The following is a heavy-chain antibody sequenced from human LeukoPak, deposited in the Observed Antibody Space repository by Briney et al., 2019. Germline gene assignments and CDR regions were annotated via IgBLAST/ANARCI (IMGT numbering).Heavy chain of an antibody. V-gene: IGHV3-30*02. CDR3: ATVRGDYSFDY. CDR2: IQFDDSEK. J-gene: IGHJ4*02. CDR1: GFTFTTSG. D-gene: IGHD4-17*01. Sequence: SGGSLRLSCAASGFTFTTSGMHWVRQAPGKGLEWVAFIQFDDSEKYYADSVKGRCAISRDNSKNTLYLQMNSLRAEDTAVYYCATVRGDYSFDYWGQGTLVTVSS.